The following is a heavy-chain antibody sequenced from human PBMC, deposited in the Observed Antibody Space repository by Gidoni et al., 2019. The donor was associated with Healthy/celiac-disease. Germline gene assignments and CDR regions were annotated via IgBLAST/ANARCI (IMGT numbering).Heavy chain of an antibody. CDR3: ARDLDVGATTLDY. J-gene: IGHJ4*02. D-gene: IGHD1-26*01. Sequence: EVQLVESGGGLVQPVGSLRLSCAAYGFPFSSYSMNWVRQAQGKGLEWVSYISSSSSNIYYADSVKGRFTISRDNAKNSLYLQMNSLRAEDTAVYYCARDLDVGATTLDYWGQGTLVTVSS. CDR1: GFPFSSYS. CDR2: ISSSSSNI. V-gene: IGHV3-48*01.